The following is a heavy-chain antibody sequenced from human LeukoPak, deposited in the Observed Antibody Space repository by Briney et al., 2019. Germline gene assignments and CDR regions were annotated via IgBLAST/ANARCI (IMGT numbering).Heavy chain of an antibody. V-gene: IGHV1-69*04. Sequence: GASVKVSCKASGGTFSSYAISWVRQAPGQGLEWMGRIIPILGIANYAQKFQGRVTITADKSTSTAYMELSSLRSEDTAVYYCASDNSGYAPAFDIWGQGTMVTVSS. J-gene: IGHJ3*02. CDR3: ASDNSGYAPAFDI. CDR2: IIPILGIA. D-gene: IGHD5-12*01. CDR1: GGTFSSYA.